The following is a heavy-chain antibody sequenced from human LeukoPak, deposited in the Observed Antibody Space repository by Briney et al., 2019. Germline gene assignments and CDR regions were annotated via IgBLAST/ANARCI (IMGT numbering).Heavy chain of an antibody. J-gene: IGHJ5*02. CDR1: GYTFTSYY. V-gene: IGHV1-46*01. CDR3: ASQSAYSGYDPGDRWFDP. Sequence: ASVKVSCKASGYTFTSYYMHWVRQAPGQGLEWMGIINPSGGSTSYAQKFQGRVTMTRDTSTSTVYMELSSLRSEDTAVYYCASQSAYSGYDPGDRWFDPWGQGTLVTVSS. CDR2: INPSGGST. D-gene: IGHD5-12*01.